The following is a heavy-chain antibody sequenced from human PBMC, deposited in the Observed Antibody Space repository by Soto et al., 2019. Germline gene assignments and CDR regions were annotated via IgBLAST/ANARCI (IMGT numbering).Heavy chain of an antibody. D-gene: IGHD5-12*01. CDR3: ARSGPHGIASYFYALDV. V-gene: IGHV1-69*12. Sequence: QVQLVQSGAEVKKPGSSVKVSCKASGGTFSNYAVTWVRQAPGQGLEWMGGIIPIFGRANYAQKFQDRVTITADESTSTVYMDLNSLRSADTAVYYCARSGPHGIASYFYALDVWGQGTTVIVSS. J-gene: IGHJ6*02. CDR2: IIPIFGRA. CDR1: GGTFSNYA.